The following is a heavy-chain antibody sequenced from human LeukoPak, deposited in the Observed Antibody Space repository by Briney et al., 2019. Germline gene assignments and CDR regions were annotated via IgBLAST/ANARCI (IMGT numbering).Heavy chain of an antibody. CDR2: IAPSDSHT. CDR3: ARQPPGVYDTTQNWFDP. J-gene: IGHJ5*02. Sequence: GESLKISSKVSGYSFPSYWITWVRQMPGKGLEWMGRIAPSDSHTNYSPSFEGHVTISVDKSISTAYLQWSSLKASDTAMYYCARQPPGVYDTTQNWFDPWGQGTLVTVSS. CDR1: GYSFPSYW. D-gene: IGHD3-22*01. V-gene: IGHV5-10-1*01.